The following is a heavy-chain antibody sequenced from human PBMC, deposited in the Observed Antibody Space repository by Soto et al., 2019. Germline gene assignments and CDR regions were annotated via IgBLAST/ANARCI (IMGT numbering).Heavy chain of an antibody. CDR1: GYTLTELS. V-gene: IGHV1-24*01. CDR3: ATGPTTVTTSWVRYFDY. D-gene: IGHD4-17*01. CDR2: FDPEDGET. Sequence: ASVKVSCKVSGYTLTELSMHWVRQAPGKGLEWMGGFDPEDGETIYAQKFQGRVTMTEDTSTDTAYMELSSLRSEDTAVYYCATGPTTVTTSWVRYFDYWGQGTLVTVSS. J-gene: IGHJ4*02.